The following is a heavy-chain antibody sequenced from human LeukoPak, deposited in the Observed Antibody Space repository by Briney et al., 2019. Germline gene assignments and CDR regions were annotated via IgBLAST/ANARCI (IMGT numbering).Heavy chain of an antibody. J-gene: IGHJ3*02. Sequence: GGSLRLSCAASGFTFSIYAMSWVRQAPGKGLEWVSAMRGSGGSIYYADSVRGRFTISRDNSKHTLYLQMNSQRAEDTAVYYCARGPGGGSYSDAFDIWGQGTMVIVSS. CDR1: GFTFSIYA. V-gene: IGHV3-23*01. CDR2: MRGSGGSI. D-gene: IGHD1-26*01. CDR3: ARGPGGGSYSDAFDI.